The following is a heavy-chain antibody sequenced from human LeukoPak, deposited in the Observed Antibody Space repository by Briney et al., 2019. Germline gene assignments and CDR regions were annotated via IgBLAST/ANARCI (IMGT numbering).Heavy chain of an antibody. CDR2: INGYNGNT. CDR1: GYTFTDYT. V-gene: IGHV1-18*01. CDR3: ARMDNSDYYYEVDY. D-gene: IGHD3-22*01. Sequence: ASVKVSCKASGYTFTDYTITWVRQAPGQGLEWMGRINGYNGNTNYAQKVQGRVTMTTDTSTSTAYMELRSLRSDDTAVYYCARMDNSDYYYEVDYWGQGTLVTVSS. J-gene: IGHJ4*02.